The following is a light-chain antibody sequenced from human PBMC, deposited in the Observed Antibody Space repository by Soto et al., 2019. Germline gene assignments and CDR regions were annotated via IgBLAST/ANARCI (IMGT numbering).Light chain of an antibody. J-gene: IGLJ1*01. CDR1: SSDVGAYNY. Sequence: QSVLPQPASVSGSPGQSITISCTGTSSDVGAYNYVSWYQQHPGKAPKLLIFEVSSRPSGVSNRFSGSKSGSTASLTISGLQAEDEADYSCSSYADSDTLYVFGSGTKVTVL. CDR3: SSYADSDTLYV. V-gene: IGLV2-14*01. CDR2: EVS.